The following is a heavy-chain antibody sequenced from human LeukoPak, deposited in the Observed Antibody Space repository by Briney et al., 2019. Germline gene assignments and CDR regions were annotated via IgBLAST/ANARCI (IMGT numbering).Heavy chain of an antibody. CDR3: ATYGGYSISWRPLDY. Sequence: GASVKVSCKASGGTFSSYAISWVRQAPGQGLEWMGGIIPIFGTANYAQKFQGRVTITADESTSTAYMELSSLRSEDTAVYYCATYGGYSISWRPLDYWGQGTLVTVSS. J-gene: IGHJ4*02. D-gene: IGHD4-23*01. V-gene: IGHV1-69*13. CDR1: GGTFSSYA. CDR2: IIPIFGTA.